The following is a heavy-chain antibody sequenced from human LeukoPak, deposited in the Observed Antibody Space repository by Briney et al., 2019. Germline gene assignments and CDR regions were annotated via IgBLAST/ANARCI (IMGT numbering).Heavy chain of an antibody. J-gene: IGHJ3*02. CDR2: IDWDDDK. V-gene: IGHV2-70*11. Sequence: SGPALVKPTQTLTLTCTFSGFSLSTSGMCVSWIRQPPGKALEWLACIDWDDDKYYSTSLKTRLTISKDTSKNQVVLTMTNMDPLDTATYYCARIRRTTVVTAGAFDIWGQGTMVTVSS. CDR1: GFSLSTSGMC. D-gene: IGHD4-23*01. CDR3: ARIRRTTVVTAGAFDI.